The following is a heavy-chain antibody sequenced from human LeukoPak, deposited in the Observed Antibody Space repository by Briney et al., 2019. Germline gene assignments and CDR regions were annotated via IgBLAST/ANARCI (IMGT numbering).Heavy chain of an antibody. CDR3: ARGDNRESDAFDI. J-gene: IGHJ3*02. Sequence: GGSLRLSCAASGFTFSSYSMNRVRQAPGKGLEWVSSISSSSSYIYYADSVKGRFTISRDNAKNSLYLQMNSLRAEDTAVYYCARGDNRESDAFDIWGQGTMVTVSS. V-gene: IGHV3-21*01. CDR2: ISSSSSYI. D-gene: IGHD3-22*01. CDR1: GFTFSSYS.